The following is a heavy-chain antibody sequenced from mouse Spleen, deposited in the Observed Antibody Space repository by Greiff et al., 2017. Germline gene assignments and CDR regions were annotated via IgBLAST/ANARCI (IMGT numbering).Heavy chain of an antibody. Sequence: EVKLVESGGGLVKRGGSLKLSCAASGFTFSSYAMSWVRQTPEKRLEWVATISSGGGNTYYPDSVKGRFTISRDNAKNTLYLQMSSLKSEDTAMYYCARHGYDYDAWFAYWGQGTLVTVSA. D-gene: IGHD2-4*01. J-gene: IGHJ3*01. CDR2: ISSGGGNT. CDR3: ARHGYDYDAWFAY. V-gene: IGHV5-9*04. CDR1: GFTFSSYA.